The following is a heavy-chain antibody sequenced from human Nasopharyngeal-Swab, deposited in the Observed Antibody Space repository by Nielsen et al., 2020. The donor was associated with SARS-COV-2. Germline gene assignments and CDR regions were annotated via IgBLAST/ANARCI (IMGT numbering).Heavy chain of an antibody. J-gene: IGHJ6*02. V-gene: IGHV3-11*04. CDR3: ARVSWSDYDFWSGYYKSSYYYGMDV. CDR2: ISSSGSTI. D-gene: IGHD3-3*01. Sequence: LSLTCAASGFTFSDYYMSWIRQAPGKGLEWVSYISSSGSTIYYADSVKGRFTISRDNAKNSLYLQMNSLRAEDTAVYYCARVSWSDYDFWSGYYKSSYYYGMDVWGQGTTVTVSS. CDR1: GFTFSDYY.